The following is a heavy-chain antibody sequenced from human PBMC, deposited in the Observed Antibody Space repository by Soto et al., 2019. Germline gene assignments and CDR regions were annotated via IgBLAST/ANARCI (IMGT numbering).Heavy chain of an antibody. CDR2: IYYSGNT. CDR3: ARQSHANYDSSCYYPY. J-gene: IGHJ4*02. D-gene: IGHD3-22*01. Sequence: PSETLSVTCTVSGGSISSYYWSWIRQSPGKGLEWIGYIYYSGNTKYNPSLKSRVTISVDTSTNQFSLKLSSVTAADTAVYYCARQSHANYDSSCYYPYWGQGTLVTVTS. V-gene: IGHV4-59*01. CDR1: GGSISSYY.